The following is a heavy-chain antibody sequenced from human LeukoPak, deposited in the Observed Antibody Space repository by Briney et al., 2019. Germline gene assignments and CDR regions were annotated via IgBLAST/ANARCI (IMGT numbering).Heavy chain of an antibody. J-gene: IGHJ6*02. Sequence: GGSLRLSCAASGFTVDDYGMSWVRQVPGKGLEWVSGINWNGGSTGYADSVKGRFTISRDNSKNTLYLQMNSLRAEDTAVYYCAKDGEYYGMDVWGQGTTVTVSS. V-gene: IGHV3-20*04. D-gene: IGHD7-27*01. CDR2: INWNGGST. CDR3: AKDGEYYGMDV. CDR1: GFTVDDYG.